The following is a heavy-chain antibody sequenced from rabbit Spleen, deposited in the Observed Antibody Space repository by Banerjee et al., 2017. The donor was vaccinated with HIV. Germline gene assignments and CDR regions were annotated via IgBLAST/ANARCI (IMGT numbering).Heavy chain of an antibody. CDR3: ARDTSSSFSSYGMDL. V-gene: IGHV1S7*01. Sequence: QLVESGGGLVKPEGSLKLSCTASGFDFRRYYLTWVRQAPGKGLEWIGIIDVGAGSTDYASWVNGRFTISSDNAQNTVDLQMSGLTAADTATYFCARDTSSSFSSYGMDLWGPGTLVTVS. D-gene: IGHD1-1*01. J-gene: IGHJ6*01. CDR1: GFDFRRYY. CDR2: IDVGAGST.